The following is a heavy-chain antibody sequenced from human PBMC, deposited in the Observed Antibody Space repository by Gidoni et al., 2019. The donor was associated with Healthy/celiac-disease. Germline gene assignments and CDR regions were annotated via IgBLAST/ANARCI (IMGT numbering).Heavy chain of an antibody. CDR2: IKSKTDGGTT. V-gene: IGHV3-15*01. CDR1: AFPFSTAW. Sequence: EVQLVESGGGLVKPGGSLRLSCAASAFPFSTAWRSWVRQAPGKGLEWVGRIKSKTDGGTTDYAAPVKGRFTISRDDSKNTLYLQMNSLKTEDTAVYYCTTIPRGSYFLGYYFDYWGQGTLVTVSS. D-gene: IGHD1-26*01. J-gene: IGHJ4*02. CDR3: TTIPRGSYFLGYYFDY.